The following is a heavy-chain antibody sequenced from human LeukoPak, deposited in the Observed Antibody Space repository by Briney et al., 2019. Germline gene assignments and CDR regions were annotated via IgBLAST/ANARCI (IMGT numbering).Heavy chain of an antibody. CDR1: GGSISSYY. V-gene: IGHV4-59*01. CDR2: IYYSGST. CDR3: AREQQLVPPYYYYYMDV. J-gene: IGHJ6*03. Sequence: SETLSLTCTVSGGSISSYYWSWIRQPPGKGLEWIGYIYYSGSTNYNPSLKSRVTISVDTSKNQFSLKLSSVTAADTAVYYCAREQQLVPPYYYYYMDVWGKGTTVTVSS. D-gene: IGHD6-13*01.